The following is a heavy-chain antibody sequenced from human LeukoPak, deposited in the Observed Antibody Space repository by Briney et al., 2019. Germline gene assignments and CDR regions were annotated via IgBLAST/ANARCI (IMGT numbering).Heavy chain of an antibody. D-gene: IGHD3-3*01. Sequence: PSETLSLTCAVYGGSFSGYYWSWIRQPPGKGLEWIGEINHSGSTNYNPSLKSRVTISVDTSKNQFSLKLSSVTAADTAVYYCARGPGRITIFGVVIPRARWFDPWGQGTLVTVSS. J-gene: IGHJ5*02. CDR2: INHSGST. CDR1: GGSFSGYY. CDR3: ARGPGRITIFGVVIPRARWFDP. V-gene: IGHV4-34*01.